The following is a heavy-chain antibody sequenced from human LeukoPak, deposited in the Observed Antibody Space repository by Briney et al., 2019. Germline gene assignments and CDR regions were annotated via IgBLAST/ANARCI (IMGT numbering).Heavy chain of an antibody. D-gene: IGHD6-13*01. CDR3: ARGLSSSVNDY. J-gene: IGHJ4*02. CDR1: GYTFTSYG. CDR2: MNPNSGNT. Sequence: GASVKVSCKASGYTFTSYGISWVRQATGQGLEWMGWMNPNSGNTGYAQKFQGRVTITRNTSISTAYMELSSLRSEDTAVYYCARGLSSSVNDYWGQGTLVTVSS. V-gene: IGHV1-8*03.